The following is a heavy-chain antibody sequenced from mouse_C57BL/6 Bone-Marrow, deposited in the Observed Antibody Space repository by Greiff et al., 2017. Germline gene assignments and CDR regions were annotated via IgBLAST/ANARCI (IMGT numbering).Heavy chain of an antibody. Sequence: QVTLKECGPGILQPSQTLSLTCSFSGFSLSTFGMGVGWIRPPSGMGLEWLAHIWWDDDKYYNPVLKRRLTISKDTSKKQVFLKIANVDTADTATYYSARIWLRRSWFAYWGQGTLVTVSA. CDR1: GFSLSTFGMG. J-gene: IGHJ3*01. CDR2: IWWDDDK. V-gene: IGHV8-8*01. D-gene: IGHD2-2*01. CDR3: ARIWLRRSWFAY.